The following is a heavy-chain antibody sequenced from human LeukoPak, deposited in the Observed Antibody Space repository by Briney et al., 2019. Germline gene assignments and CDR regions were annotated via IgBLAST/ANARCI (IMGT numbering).Heavy chain of an antibody. CDR2: ISSSSSYI. J-gene: IGHJ4*02. CDR3: ARDAGDYSGSYSGPGY. Sequence: PGGSLRLSCAASGFTFSSYSMNWVRQAPGKGLEWVSSISSSSSYIYYADSVKGRFTISRDNAKNSLYLQMNSPRAEDTAVYYCARDAGDYSGSYSGPGYWGQGTLVTVSS. D-gene: IGHD1-26*01. V-gene: IGHV3-21*01. CDR1: GFTFSSYS.